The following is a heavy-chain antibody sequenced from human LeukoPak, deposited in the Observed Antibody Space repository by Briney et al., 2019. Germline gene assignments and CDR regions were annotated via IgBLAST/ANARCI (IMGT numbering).Heavy chain of an antibody. D-gene: IGHD6-13*01. V-gene: IGHV3-74*01. J-gene: IGHJ3*02. CDR1: GFTFSSYW. CDR3: ARVRGSSSWYQDAFDI. CDR2: INSDGSST. Sequence: QPGGSLRLSCAASGFTFSSYWMHWVRQAPGKGLVWVSRINSDGSSTSYADSVKGRFTISRDNAKNTLYLQMNSLRAEDTAVYYCARVRGSSSWYQDAFDIWGQGTMVTVSS.